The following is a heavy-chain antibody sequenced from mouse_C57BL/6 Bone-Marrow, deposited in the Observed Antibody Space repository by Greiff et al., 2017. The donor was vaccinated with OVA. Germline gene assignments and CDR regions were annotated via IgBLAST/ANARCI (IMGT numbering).Heavy chain of an antibody. Sequence: EVKLVESGGGLVQPGGSLKLSCAASGFTFSDYYMYWVRQTPEKRLEWVAYISNGGGSTYYPDTVKGRFTISRDNAKNTLYLQMSRLKSEDTAMYDCARRGWLSAMDYWGQGTSVTVSS. CDR1: GFTFSDYY. D-gene: IGHD2-3*01. J-gene: IGHJ4*01. CDR3: ARRGWLSAMDY. CDR2: ISNGGGST. V-gene: IGHV5-12*01.